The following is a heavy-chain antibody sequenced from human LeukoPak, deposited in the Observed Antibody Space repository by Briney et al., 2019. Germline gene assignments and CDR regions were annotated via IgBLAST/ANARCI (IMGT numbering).Heavy chain of an antibody. J-gene: IGHJ5*02. Sequence: ASVKVSCKASGYTFTDYDINWVRLATGQGLEWMGWMNPNSGNTGYAQKFQGRVTMTRNTSVSTAYMDLSSLRSEDTAVYYCARGSSGDYSVSGSAWFDPWGQGTLVTVS. V-gene: IGHV1-8*01. CDR2: MNPNSGNT. CDR1: GYTFTDYD. D-gene: IGHD3-10*01. CDR3: ARGSSGDYSVSGSAWFDP.